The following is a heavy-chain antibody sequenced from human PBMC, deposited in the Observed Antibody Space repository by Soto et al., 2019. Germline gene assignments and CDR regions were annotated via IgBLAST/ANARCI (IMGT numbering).Heavy chain of an antibody. J-gene: IGHJ4*02. V-gene: IGHV1-69*14. CDR3: VRVVAIPGYPDN. CDR1: GATFSSYA. Sequence: QVQLVQSGAEVRQPASSVKVSCKTSGATFSSYAITWVRQAPGQGLEWMGGIVPTVDTSTYAQKFQGRVTITAEKVTNTVYMELSSLRSDDTAVYYCVRVVAIPGYPDNWGQGTLVTVSS. D-gene: IGHD5-12*01. CDR2: IVPTVDTS.